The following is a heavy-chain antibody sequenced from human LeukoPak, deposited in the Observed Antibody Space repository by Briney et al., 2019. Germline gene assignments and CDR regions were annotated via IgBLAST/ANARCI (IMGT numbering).Heavy chain of an antibody. J-gene: IGHJ4*02. Sequence: GGSLRLSCAASGFTFSSYGMHWVRQAPGKGLEWVTVIWYDGSNKYYADSVKGRFTISRDNAKNSLYLQMNSLRAEDTAVYYCAKLDSSGSLTCLDYWGQGTLVTVSS. CDR2: IWYDGSNK. D-gene: IGHD3-22*01. CDR1: GFTFSSYG. V-gene: IGHV3-33*03. CDR3: AKLDSSGSLTCLDY.